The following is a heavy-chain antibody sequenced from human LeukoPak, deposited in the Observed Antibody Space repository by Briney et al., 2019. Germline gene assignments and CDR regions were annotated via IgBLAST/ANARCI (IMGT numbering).Heavy chain of an antibody. J-gene: IGHJ4*02. CDR1: AFIFSGHW. CDR3: AREGSYDFWSGYYIMEYFDY. CDR2: ISSSSSYI. V-gene: IGHV3-21*01. D-gene: IGHD3-3*01. Sequence: GGSLRLSCEGSAFIFSGHWMNWVRQAPGKGLEWVSSISSSSSYIYYADSVKGRFTISRDNAKNSLYLQMNSLRAEDTAVYYCAREGSYDFWSGYYIMEYFDYWGQGTLVTVSS.